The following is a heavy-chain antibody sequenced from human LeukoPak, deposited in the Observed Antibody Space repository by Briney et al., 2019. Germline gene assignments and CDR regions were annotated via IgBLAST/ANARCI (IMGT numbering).Heavy chain of an antibody. J-gene: IGHJ5*02. CDR3: ARVILGIVGPFDP. CDR2: ISSSSSYI. D-gene: IGHD1-26*01. Sequence: GGSLRLSCAASGFTFSSYSMNWVRQAPGKRLEWVSSISSSSSYIYYADSVKGRFTISRDNAKNSLYLQMNSLRAEDTAVYYCARVILGIVGPFDPWGQGTLVTVSS. CDR1: GFTFSSYS. V-gene: IGHV3-21*01.